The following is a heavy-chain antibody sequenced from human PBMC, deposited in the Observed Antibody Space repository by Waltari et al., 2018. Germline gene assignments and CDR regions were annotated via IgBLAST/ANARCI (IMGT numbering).Heavy chain of an antibody. D-gene: IGHD3-3*01. CDR2: IIPIFGTA. CDR3: ARESDYDFWSGYYTGLSMDV. CDR1: GGTFSSYA. Sequence: QVQLVQSGAEVKKPGSSVKVSCKASGGTFSSYAISWVRQAPGQGLGWMGGIIPIFGTANYAQKFQGRVTITADESTSTAYMELSSLRSEDTAVYYCARESDYDFWSGYYTGLSMDVWGQGTTVTVSS. J-gene: IGHJ6*02. V-gene: IGHV1-69*13.